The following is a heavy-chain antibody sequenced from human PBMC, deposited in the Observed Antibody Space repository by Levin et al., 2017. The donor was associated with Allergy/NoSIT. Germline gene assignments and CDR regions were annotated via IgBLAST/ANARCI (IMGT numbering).Heavy chain of an antibody. Sequence: PSETLSLTCTVSGGSISSYYWSWIRQPPGKGLEWIGYIYYSGSTNYNPSLKSRVTISVDTSKNQFSLKLSSVTAADTAVYYCARESRVRGVIIDYWGQGTLVTVSS. J-gene: IGHJ4*02. D-gene: IGHD3-10*01. V-gene: IGHV4-59*01. CDR2: IYYSGST. CDR1: GGSISSYY. CDR3: ARESRVRGVIIDY.